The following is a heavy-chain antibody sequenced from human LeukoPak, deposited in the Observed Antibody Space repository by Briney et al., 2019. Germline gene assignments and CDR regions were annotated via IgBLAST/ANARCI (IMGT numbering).Heavy chain of an antibody. D-gene: IGHD3-10*01. Sequence: GGSLRLSCAASGFTFSSYAMCWVRQAPGKGLEWVSAISGSGGSTYYADSVKGRFTISRDNSKNTLYLQMNSLRAEDTAVYYCAKDPTVYGSGSYFYYYGMDVWGQGTTVTVSS. CDR1: GFTFSSYA. V-gene: IGHV3-23*01. CDR2: ISGSGGST. J-gene: IGHJ6*02. CDR3: AKDPTVYGSGSYFYYYGMDV.